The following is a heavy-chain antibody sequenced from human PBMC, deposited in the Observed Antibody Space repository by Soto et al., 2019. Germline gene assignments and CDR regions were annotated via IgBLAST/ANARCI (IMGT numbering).Heavy chain of an antibody. D-gene: IGHD5-18*01. CDR1: GFTLSHYA. CDR2: MSFDGTYK. CDR3: ARDARGWIRQFQTTGYPPLDY. J-gene: IGHJ4*02. Sequence: QLAESGGGVVQPGGSLRLSCAGSGFTLSHYAMHWVRQAPGKGLEWVAIMSFDGTYKYYSDSVRGRFTLSRDDTTNTLYLRMNSLSPEDTAVYYCARDARGWIRQFQTTGYPPLDYWGQGTLVTVSS. V-gene: IGHV3-30*03.